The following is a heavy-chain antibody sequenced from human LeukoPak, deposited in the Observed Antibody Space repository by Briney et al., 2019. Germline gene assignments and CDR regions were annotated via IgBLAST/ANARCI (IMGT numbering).Heavy chain of an antibody. Sequence: ASVKVSCKASGGTFSSYAISWVRQAPGQGLEWMGGIIPIFGTANYAQKFQGRVTITTDESTSTAYMELSSLRSEDTAVYYCASGPLDQLLFGDYWGQGTLVTVSS. D-gene: IGHD2-2*01. CDR2: IIPIFGTA. CDR3: ASGPLDQLLFGDY. CDR1: GGTFSSYA. J-gene: IGHJ4*02. V-gene: IGHV1-69*05.